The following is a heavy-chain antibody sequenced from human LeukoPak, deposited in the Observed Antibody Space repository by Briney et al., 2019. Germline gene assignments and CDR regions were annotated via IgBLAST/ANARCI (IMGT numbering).Heavy chain of an antibody. D-gene: IGHD6-6*01. CDR2: INHSGST. J-gene: IGHJ4*02. Sequence: SETLSLTCAVYGGSFSGYYWSWIRQPPGKGLEWIGEINHSGSTNYNPSLKSRVTISVDTSKNQFSLKLSSVTAADTAVYYCARSRIAARPFDYWGQGTLVTVSP. CDR3: ARSRIAARPFDY. V-gene: IGHV4-34*01. CDR1: GGSFSGYY.